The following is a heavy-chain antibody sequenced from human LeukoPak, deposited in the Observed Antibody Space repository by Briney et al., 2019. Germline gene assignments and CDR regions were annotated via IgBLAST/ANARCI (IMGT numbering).Heavy chain of an antibody. CDR1: GYTFTGYY. CDR3: ATYVDTAIRFFDY. V-gene: IGHV1-2*02. CDR2: INPNSGGT. D-gene: IGHD5-18*01. J-gene: IGHJ4*02. Sequence: ASVKVPCKASGYTFTGYYMHWVRQAPGQGLEWMGWINPNSGGTNYAQKFQGRVTMTRDTSISTAYMELSRLRSDDTAVYYCATYVDTAIRFFDYWGQGTLVTVSS.